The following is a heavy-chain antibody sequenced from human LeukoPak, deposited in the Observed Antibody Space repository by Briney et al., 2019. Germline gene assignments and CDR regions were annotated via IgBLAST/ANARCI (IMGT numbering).Heavy chain of an antibody. Sequence: GGSLRLSCAASGFTFSNYAMNWVRQAPGKGLEWVSVISGSGGNTYNADSVKGRLTISRDNSKNTLYLQMNSLRAEDTAVYYCAKDGPITIFGVAPPNSYRDYYYYMDVWGKGTTVTVSS. V-gene: IGHV3-23*01. D-gene: IGHD3-3*01. CDR1: GFTFSNYA. CDR2: ISGSGGNT. CDR3: AKDGPITIFGVAPPNSYRDYYYYMDV. J-gene: IGHJ6*03.